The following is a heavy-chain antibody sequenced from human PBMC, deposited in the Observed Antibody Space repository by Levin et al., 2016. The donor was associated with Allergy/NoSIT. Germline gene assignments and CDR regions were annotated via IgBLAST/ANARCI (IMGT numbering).Heavy chain of an antibody. V-gene: IGHV3-64D*06. CDR3: VRGVYFYDSSGYLGADY. CDR2: TSTNGEST. J-gene: IGHJ4*02. D-gene: IGHD3-22*01. Sequence: WIRQPPGKGLEYVSATSTNGESTNYADSVRGRFTISRDNSKNTLYLQMSSLRTEDTAVYHCVRGVYFYDSSGYLGADYWGQGTLVTVSS.